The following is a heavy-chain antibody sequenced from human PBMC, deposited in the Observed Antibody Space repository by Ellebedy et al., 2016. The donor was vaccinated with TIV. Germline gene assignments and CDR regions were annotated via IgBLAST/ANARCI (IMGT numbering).Heavy chain of an antibody. CDR3: AKDVEYQLPIYAFDI. J-gene: IGHJ3*02. D-gene: IGHD2-2*01. Sequence: GGSLRLXCAASGFTFDDYAMHWVRQAPGKGLEWVSGISWNSGSIGYADSVKGRFTISRDNAKNSLYLQMNSLRAEDTALYYCAKDVEYQLPIYAFDIWGQGTMVTVSS. V-gene: IGHV3-9*01. CDR1: GFTFDDYA. CDR2: ISWNSGSI.